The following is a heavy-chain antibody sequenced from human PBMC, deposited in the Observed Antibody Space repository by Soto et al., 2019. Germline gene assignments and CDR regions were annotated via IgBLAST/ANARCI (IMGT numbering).Heavy chain of an antibody. D-gene: IGHD6-19*01. J-gene: IGHJ2*01. CDR2: ISWNSGSI. Sequence: EVQLVESGGGLVQPGRSLRLSCAASGFTFDDYAMHWVRQAPGKGLEWVSGISWNSGSIGYADSVKGRFTISRDNAKNSLYLKMNSLRAEDTALYYCAKWYSSGWYGWYFDLWGRGTLVTVSS. CDR3: AKWYSSGWYGWYFDL. CDR1: GFTFDDYA. V-gene: IGHV3-9*01.